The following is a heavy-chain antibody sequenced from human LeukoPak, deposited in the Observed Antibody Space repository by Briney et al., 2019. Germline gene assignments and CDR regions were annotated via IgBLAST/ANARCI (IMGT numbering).Heavy chain of an antibody. J-gene: IGHJ4*02. V-gene: IGHV3-23*01. CDR3: TKDLRPDGLYDFDS. Sequence: GESLKISCKGSGYSFSTYAMNWVRQAPGRGLEWVSVIAGNSVTIRYADSVKGRFTISRDNSKNTVFLQMNSLKVEDTALYYCTKDLRPDGLYDFDSWGQGTLVTVSS. CDR2: IAGNSVTI. CDR1: GYSFSTYA. D-gene: IGHD5/OR15-5a*01.